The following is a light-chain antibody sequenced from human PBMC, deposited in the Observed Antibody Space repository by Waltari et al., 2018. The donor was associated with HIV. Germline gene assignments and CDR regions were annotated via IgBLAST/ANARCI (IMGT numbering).Light chain of an antibody. V-gene: IGLV1-47*01. CDR2: RNN. CDR3: ASWDDSLSGYVV. Sequence: QSVLTQPPSASGTPGPRVTISCSGSSSNIGGNYVYWYQQLPGTAPKLLSYRNNQRPSGVPERFSGSKSGTSASMAISGLRSEDEADYYCASWDDSLSGYVVFGGGTKLTVL. J-gene: IGLJ2*01. CDR1: SSNIGGNY.